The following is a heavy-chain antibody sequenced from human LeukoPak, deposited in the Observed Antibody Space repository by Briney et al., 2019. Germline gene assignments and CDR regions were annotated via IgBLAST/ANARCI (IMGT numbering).Heavy chain of an antibody. J-gene: IGHJ4*02. Sequence: ASVKVSCKASGYNFAKYYIHWVRQAPGQGLQWMGWISPKNGATKFAQSFQGRISMTRDTSTSTVYMELRSLTSNDTAFYYCARAPGDLYDSSGYWQSHFDNWGQGTLVSVTS. CDR2: ISPKNGAT. CDR1: GYNFAKYY. V-gene: IGHV1-2*02. D-gene: IGHD3-22*01. CDR3: ARAPGDLYDSSGYWQSHFDN.